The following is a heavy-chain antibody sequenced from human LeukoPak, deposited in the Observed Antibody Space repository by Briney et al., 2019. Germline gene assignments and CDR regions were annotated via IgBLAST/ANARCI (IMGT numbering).Heavy chain of an antibody. CDR2: INPNSGGT. V-gene: IGHV1-2*02. Sequence: ASVKVSCKAPRYTFTGYYMHWVRQAPGQGLEWMGWINPNSGGTNYAQKFQGRVTMTRDTSISTAYMEPSRLRSDDTAVYYCARGSSVVVAVKYYYYMDVWGKGTTVTISS. CDR3: ARGSSVVVAVKYYYYMDV. CDR1: RYTFTGYY. J-gene: IGHJ6*03. D-gene: IGHD2-15*01.